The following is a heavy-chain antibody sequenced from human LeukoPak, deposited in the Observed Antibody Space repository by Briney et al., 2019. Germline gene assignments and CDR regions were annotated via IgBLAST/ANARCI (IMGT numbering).Heavy chain of an antibody. V-gene: IGHV4-39*07. CDR3: ARVTMVRGVIFDY. J-gene: IGHJ4*02. CDR1: GGSISSSSYY. CDR2: IYYSGST. Sequence: SETLSLTCTVSGGSISSSSYYWGWIRQPPGKGLEWIGSIYYSGSTYYNPSLKSRVTISVDTSKNQFSLKLSSVTAADTAVYYCARVTMVRGVIFDYWGQGTLVTVSS. D-gene: IGHD3-10*01.